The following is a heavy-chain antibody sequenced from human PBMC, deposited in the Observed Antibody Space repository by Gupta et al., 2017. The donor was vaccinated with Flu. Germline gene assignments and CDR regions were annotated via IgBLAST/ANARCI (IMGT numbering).Heavy chain of an antibody. V-gene: IGHV1-2*06. CDR3: ARFRGYLGVMNAFDI. CDR1: GYTFTGYY. J-gene: IGHJ3*02. Sequence: QVQLVQSGAEVKKPGASVKVSCEASGYTFTGYYMHWVRQAPGQGLEWMGRINPNSGGTNYAQKFQGRVTMTRDTSISTAYMELSRLRSDDTAVYYCARFRGYLGVMNAFDIWGQGTMVTVSS. CDR2: INPNSGGT. D-gene: IGHD3-3*01.